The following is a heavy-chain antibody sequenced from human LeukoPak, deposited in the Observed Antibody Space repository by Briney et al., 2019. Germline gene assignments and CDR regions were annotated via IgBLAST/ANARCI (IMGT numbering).Heavy chain of an antibody. Sequence: GGSLRLSCAASGFTFSSYAMSWVRQAPGKGLEWVSAISGSGGSTYYADSVKGRFTISRDNSKNTLYLQMNSLRAEDTAVYYCAKNQWSGFGELSDWFDPWGQGTLVTVSS. CDR3: AKNQWSGFGELSDWFDP. J-gene: IGHJ5*02. V-gene: IGHV3-23*01. CDR2: ISGSGGST. CDR1: GFTFSSYA. D-gene: IGHD3-10*01.